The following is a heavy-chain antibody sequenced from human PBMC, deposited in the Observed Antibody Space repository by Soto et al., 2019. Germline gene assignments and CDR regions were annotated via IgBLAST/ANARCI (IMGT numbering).Heavy chain of an antibody. CDR1: GGPFSSYA. Sequence: SVKVSCKASGGPFSSYAISWVRQAPGQGLEWMGGIIPIFGTANYAQKFQGRVTITADESTSTAYMELSSLRSEDTAVYYCARGIAAAGTGSVDYWGQGTLVTAP. CDR2: IIPIFGTA. CDR3: ARGIAAAGTGSVDY. D-gene: IGHD6-13*01. J-gene: IGHJ4*02. V-gene: IGHV1-69*13.